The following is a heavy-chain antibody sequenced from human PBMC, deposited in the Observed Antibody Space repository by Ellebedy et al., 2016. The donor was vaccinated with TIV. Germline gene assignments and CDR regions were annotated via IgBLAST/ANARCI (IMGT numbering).Heavy chain of an antibody. D-gene: IGHD2-2*01. CDR3: AKDSFTGFGSSYSFDF. J-gene: IGHJ4*02. CDR2: INPNSGGT. Sequence: ASVKVSCKASGYTFTGYYMHWVRQAPGQGLEWMGWINPNSGGTNYAQKFQVRVTMTRDTSVSTAYMDLIRLTSDDTAVYYCAKDSFTGFGSSYSFDFWGQGTLVTVSS. CDR1: GYTFTGYY. V-gene: IGHV1-2*02.